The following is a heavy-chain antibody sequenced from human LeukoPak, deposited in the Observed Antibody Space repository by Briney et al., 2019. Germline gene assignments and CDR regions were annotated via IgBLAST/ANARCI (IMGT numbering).Heavy chain of an antibody. CDR1: GFTFSSYG. D-gene: IGHD6-13*01. J-gene: IGHJ1*01. CDR2: ISYDGSNK. Sequence: GGSLRLSCAASGFTFSSYGMHWVRQAPGKGLEWVAVISYDGSNKYYADSVKGRFTTSRDNSKNTLYLQMNSLRAEDTAVYYCAKDARSRSSTGTEYFQHWGQGTLVTVSS. V-gene: IGHV3-30*18. CDR3: AKDARSRSSTGTEYFQH.